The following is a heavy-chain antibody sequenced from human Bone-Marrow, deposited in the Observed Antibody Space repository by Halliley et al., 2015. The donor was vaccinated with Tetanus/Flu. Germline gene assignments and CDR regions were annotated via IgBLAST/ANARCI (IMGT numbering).Heavy chain of an antibody. D-gene: IGHD6-19*01. CDR1: GGSILTHY. CDR2: IYYSGTT. V-gene: IGHV4-59*11. J-gene: IGHJ5*02. Sequence: TLSLTCTVSGGSILTHYWSWIRQPPGNGLEWIGYIYYSGTTTYNPSLKSRVAISVDRSNNRFSLKVSSVTAADTAVYYCARGDYGIGWTWGQATLVTVSS. CDR3: ARGDYGIGWT.